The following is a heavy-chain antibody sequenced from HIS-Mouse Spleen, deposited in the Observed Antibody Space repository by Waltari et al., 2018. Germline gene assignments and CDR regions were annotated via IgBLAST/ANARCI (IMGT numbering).Heavy chain of an antibody. CDR3: ARGREHDYGDYGGY. D-gene: IGHD4-17*01. CDR2: MNPNSGNT. CDR1: GSTFPSYD. Sequence: QVQLVQPGAEGRKPGASLKFSCKASGSTFPSYDTNWVRWATGQGLEWMGWMNPNSGNTGYAQKFQGRVTMTRNTSISTAYMELSSLRSEDTAVYYCARGREHDYGDYGGYWGQGTLVTVSS. V-gene: IGHV1-8*01. J-gene: IGHJ4*02.